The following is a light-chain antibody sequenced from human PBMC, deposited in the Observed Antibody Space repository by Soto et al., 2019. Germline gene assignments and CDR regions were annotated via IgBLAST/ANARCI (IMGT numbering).Light chain of an antibody. J-gene: IGLJ3*02. CDR2: EVS. CDR3: SLYTSSSTWV. V-gene: IGLV2-18*01. Sequence: QSVLTQPPSVSGSPGQSVTISCTGTSSDVGSDNRVSWYQQPPGTAPKLMIYEVSNRPSGVPDRFSGSKSGNTASLTISGLQAEDEADYYCSLYTSSSTWVFGGGTKLTVL. CDR1: SSDVGSDNR.